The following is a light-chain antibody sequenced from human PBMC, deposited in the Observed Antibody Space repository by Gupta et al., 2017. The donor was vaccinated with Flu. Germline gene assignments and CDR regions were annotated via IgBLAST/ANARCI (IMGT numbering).Light chain of an antibody. CDR3: QQDNTWYI. V-gene: IGKV3-15*01. Sequence: EIVMTQSPATLSVSPGERATLSCRASQSVSSNLAWYQQKPGQAPRLIIYGASTRATGIPARFSGSGDGKEFTLTSSRLQYEDCAVYYGQQDNTWYIFGQGTKLDIK. CDR1: QSVSSN. J-gene: IGKJ2*01. CDR2: GAS.